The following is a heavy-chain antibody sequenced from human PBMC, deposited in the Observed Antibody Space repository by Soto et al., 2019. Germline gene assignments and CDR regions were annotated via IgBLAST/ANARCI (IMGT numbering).Heavy chain of an antibody. CDR3: ARERGPRNNWNTFDD. D-gene: IGHD1-20*01. CDR2: IWYDGSNK. J-gene: IGHJ4*02. CDR1: GFTFSSYG. Sequence: QVQLVESGGGVVQPGRSLRLSCAASGFTFSSYGMHWVRQAPGKGLEWVAVIWYDGSNKYYADSVKGRFTISRDNSKNTLYLQMNSLRAEDTAVYYCARERGPRNNWNTFDDWGQGTLVTVSS. V-gene: IGHV3-33*01.